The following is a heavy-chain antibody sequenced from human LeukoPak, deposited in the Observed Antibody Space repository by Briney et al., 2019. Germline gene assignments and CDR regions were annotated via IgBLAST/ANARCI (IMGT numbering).Heavy chain of an antibody. CDR1: GYTFTSYG. J-gene: IGHJ4*02. V-gene: IGHV1-18*01. D-gene: IGHD1-26*01. CDR3: ARVVVGPSYFDY. CDR2: ISAYTGNT. Sequence: GASVKVSCKASGYTFTSYGISWVRQAPGQGLEWMGWISAYTGNTNYAQNLQGRVTMTTDTSTRTAYMELRSLTSDDTAVYYCARVVVGPSYFDYWGQGTLVTVSS.